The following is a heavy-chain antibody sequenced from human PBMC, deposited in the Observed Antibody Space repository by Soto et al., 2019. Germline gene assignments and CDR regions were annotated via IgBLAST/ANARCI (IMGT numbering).Heavy chain of an antibody. D-gene: IGHD3-3*01. Sequence: QVQLVQSGAEVKKPGSSVKVSCKASGGTFSSYSINWVRQAPGQGLEWMGWISGNNVDTKYAQRFQGRVTMTTDTSTSTAYMELRSLRSDDTAVYYCARRMGRFLQWLFDYWGQGTLVTVSS. J-gene: IGHJ4*02. CDR2: ISGNNVDT. CDR3: ARRMGRFLQWLFDY. V-gene: IGHV1-18*01. CDR1: GGTFSSYS.